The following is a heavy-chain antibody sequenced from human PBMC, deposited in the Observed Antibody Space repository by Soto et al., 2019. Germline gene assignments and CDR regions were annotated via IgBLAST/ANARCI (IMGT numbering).Heavy chain of an antibody. J-gene: IGHJ4*02. CDR1: GFSFSSHS. D-gene: IGHD2-21*01. CDR3: ARGRGYCGGTNCYLDY. V-gene: IGHV3-48*01. Sequence: GGSLRLSCAASGFSFSSHSMKWVRQAPGKGLEWVSYISNSGSTIYYADSVKGRFTISRDNAKNSLYLQMNSLRGDDTAVYYCARGRGYCGGTNCYLDYWGQGALVTVS. CDR2: ISNSGSTI.